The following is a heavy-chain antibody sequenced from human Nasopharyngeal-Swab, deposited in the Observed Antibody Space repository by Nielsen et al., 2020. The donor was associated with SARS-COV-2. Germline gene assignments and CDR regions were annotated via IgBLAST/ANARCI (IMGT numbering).Heavy chain of an antibody. Sequence: GESLKISCAASGFNFMNFAMSWVRQAPGKGLEWVSGIIENGADTYYADSVKGRSTIFRDNSKNTLYLQMNSLSAEDTAVYYCVRDYTVNYYGLSTDYYAPLDSWGQGTLVTVSS. CDR2: IIENGADT. J-gene: IGHJ4*02. CDR1: GFNFMNFA. V-gene: IGHV3-23*01. D-gene: IGHD3-9*01. CDR3: VRDYTVNYYGLSTDYYAPLDS.